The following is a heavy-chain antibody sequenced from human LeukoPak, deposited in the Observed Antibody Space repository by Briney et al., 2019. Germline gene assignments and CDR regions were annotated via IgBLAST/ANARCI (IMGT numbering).Heavy chain of an antibody. V-gene: IGHV3-23*01. Sequence: SGGSLRLSCAASGFTFSSYAMSWVRQAPGKGLEWVSAISGSGGSTYYADSVKGRFTISRDNSKNTLYLQMNSLRAEDTAVYYCAKSNHYDILTGYHYPYFDYWGQGTLVTVSS. J-gene: IGHJ4*02. D-gene: IGHD3-9*01. CDR2: ISGSGGST. CDR3: AKSNHYDILTGYHYPYFDY. CDR1: GFTFSSYA.